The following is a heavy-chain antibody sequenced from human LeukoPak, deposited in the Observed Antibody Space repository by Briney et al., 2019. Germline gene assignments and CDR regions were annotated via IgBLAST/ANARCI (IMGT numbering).Heavy chain of an antibody. Sequence: GGSLRLSCAASGFPFSSYGMHWVRQAPGKGLVWVAVIWPDGSNKYYADSVKGRFTVSRDNSRNTLYLQMNSLRAEDTAVYYCARESSGSVGVSDYWGQGTLVTVSS. J-gene: IGHJ4*02. V-gene: IGHV3-33*01. D-gene: IGHD6-19*01. CDR3: ARESSGSVGVSDY. CDR1: GFPFSSYG. CDR2: IWPDGSNK.